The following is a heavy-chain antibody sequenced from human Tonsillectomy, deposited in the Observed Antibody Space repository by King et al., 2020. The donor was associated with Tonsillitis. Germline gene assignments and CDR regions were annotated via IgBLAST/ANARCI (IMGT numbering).Heavy chain of an antibody. V-gene: IGHV1-69*12. CDR2: IIPIFGTA. J-gene: IGHJ5*02. CDR1: GGTFSSYA. Sequence: IQLVQSGAEVKKPGSSVKVSCKASGGTFSSYAISWVRQAPGQGLEWMGGIIPIFGTANYAQKFQGRVTITADESTSTAYMEQSSLRYVDTAVYYCARATQMRYYDIPWFDPWGQGTLVTVSS. CDR3: ARATQMRYYDIPWFDP. D-gene: IGHD3-9*01.